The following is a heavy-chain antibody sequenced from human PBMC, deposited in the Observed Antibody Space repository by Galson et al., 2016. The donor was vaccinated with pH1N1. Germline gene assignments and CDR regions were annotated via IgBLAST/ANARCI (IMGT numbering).Heavy chain of an antibody. CDR2: IDPKSGNT. J-gene: IGHJ4*02. D-gene: IGHD2-15*01. CDR1: GYTFARFY. V-gene: IGHV1-2*02. CDR3: ARVTPTEPFDY. Sequence: SVKVSCKASGYTFARFYLHWVRQAPGQGLEWMGWIDPKSGNTHYAQKSQGRVNVTRDTSISTAYMHLSGLTYDAAAVYYCARVTPTEPFDYWGQGALVTVSS.